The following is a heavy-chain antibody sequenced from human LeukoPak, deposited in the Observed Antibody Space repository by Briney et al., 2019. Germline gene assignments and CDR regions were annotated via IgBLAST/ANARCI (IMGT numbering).Heavy chain of an antibody. Sequence: SETLSLTCTVSGGSISSYYWSWIRQPPGKGLEWIGYIYYSGSTNYNPSLKSRVTISVDTSKNQFSLKLSSVTAADTAVYYCARGLIEDTGDYWGQGTLVTVSS. CDR1: GGSISSYY. CDR2: IYYSGST. D-gene: IGHD2-15*01. CDR3: ARGLIEDTGDY. J-gene: IGHJ4*02. V-gene: IGHV4-59*08.